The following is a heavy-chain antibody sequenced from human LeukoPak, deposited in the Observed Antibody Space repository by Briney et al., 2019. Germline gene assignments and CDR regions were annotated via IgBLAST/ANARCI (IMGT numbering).Heavy chain of an antibody. D-gene: IGHD3-22*01. Sequence: GGSLRLSCAASGFTFSSYAMSWVRQAPGKGLEWVSPISGSGDATYYADSVKGRFTISRDNSKNTLYLQMNSLRAEDTAVYYCARSQGGYGGYWGQGTLVTVSS. V-gene: IGHV3-23*01. J-gene: IGHJ4*02. CDR1: GFTFSSYA. CDR2: ISGSGDAT. CDR3: ARSQGGYGGY.